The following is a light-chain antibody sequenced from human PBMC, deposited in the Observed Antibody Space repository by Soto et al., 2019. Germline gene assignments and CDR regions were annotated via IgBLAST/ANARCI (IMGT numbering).Light chain of an antibody. CDR1: QSVSSY. J-gene: IGKJ4*01. V-gene: IGKV1-39*01. Sequence: DIPLTQSPSSLSASVGDRVTMTCRASQSVSSYLNWYQQKPGKAPRLLIYAASSLQSGVPSRFSGSGSGTEFTLTISSLQPEDFATYYCQQVYVYPSTFGGGTKVDIK. CDR3: QQVYVYPST. CDR2: AAS.